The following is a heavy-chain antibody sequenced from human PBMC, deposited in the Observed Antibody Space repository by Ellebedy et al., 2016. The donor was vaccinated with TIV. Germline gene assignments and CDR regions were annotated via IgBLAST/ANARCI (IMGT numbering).Heavy chain of an antibody. V-gene: IGHV3-9*01. J-gene: IGHJ6*02. Sequence: PGGSLRLSCAASGFTFDAYAMHWVRHAPGKGLEWVPGISWNSGSIGYADSVKGRFTISRDNAKNSLYLQMNSLRAEDTALYYCAKDMAPDIVVVPAAIFHYYGMDVWGQGTTVTVSS. CDR1: GFTFDAYA. CDR3: AKDMAPDIVVVPAAIFHYYGMDV. CDR2: ISWNSGSI. D-gene: IGHD2-2*02.